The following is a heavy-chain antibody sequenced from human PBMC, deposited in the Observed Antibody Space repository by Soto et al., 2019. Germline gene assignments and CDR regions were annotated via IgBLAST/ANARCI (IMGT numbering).Heavy chain of an antibody. J-gene: IGHJ5*02. Sequence: PGGSLRLSCAASGFTFDDYAMHWVRQAPGKGLEWVSGISWNSGSIGYADSVKGRFTISRDNAKNSLYLQMNSLRAEDTALYYCAKGAIASIYSGYDADWFDPWGQGTLVTVSS. CDR2: ISWNSGSI. CDR3: AKGAIASIYSGYDADWFDP. V-gene: IGHV3-9*01. CDR1: GFTFDDYA. D-gene: IGHD5-12*01.